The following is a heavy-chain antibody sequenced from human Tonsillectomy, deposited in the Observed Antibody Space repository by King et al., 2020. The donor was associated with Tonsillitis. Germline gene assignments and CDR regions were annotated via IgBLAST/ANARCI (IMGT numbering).Heavy chain of an antibody. CDR3: AKGGKGYYDFWSGNRGLDP. Sequence: VQLVESGGGVVQPGRSLRLSCTASGFTFSSYGMHWVRQAPGKGLEWVAVISYDGSNKYYADSVKGRFTISRDNSKNTLYLQMNSLRAEDTAVYYCAKGGKGYYDFWSGNRGLDPWGQGTLVTVSS. D-gene: IGHD3-3*01. V-gene: IGHV3-30*18. CDR2: ISYDGSNK. J-gene: IGHJ5*02. CDR1: GFTFSSYG.